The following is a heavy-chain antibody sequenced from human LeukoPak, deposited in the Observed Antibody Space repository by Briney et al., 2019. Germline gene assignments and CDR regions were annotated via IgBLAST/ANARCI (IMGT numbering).Heavy chain of an antibody. J-gene: IGHJ4*02. CDR3: AMSSGWAYYFDY. Sequence: GGSLRLSCAASGFTFSSYGMHWVRQAPGKGLEWVAFIRYDGSNKYYADSVKGRFTISRDNSKNTLYLQMNSLRAEDTAVYYCAMSSGWAYYFDYWGRGTLVTVSS. CDR2: IRYDGSNK. V-gene: IGHV3-30*02. D-gene: IGHD6-19*01. CDR1: GFTFSSYG.